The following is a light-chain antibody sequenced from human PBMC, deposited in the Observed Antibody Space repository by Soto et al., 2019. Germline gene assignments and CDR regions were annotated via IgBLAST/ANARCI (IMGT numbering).Light chain of an antibody. J-gene: IGKJ4*01. V-gene: IGKV3-15*01. CDR2: GAS. Sequence: EIVMTQSPATLSVSPGERATLSCRASQSVSSNLAWYQQKPGQAPRLLIYGASTRATGIPARFSGSGSGTEFTLTISSLQSEDFAVYXXQQYNNWLTFGGGTKVEIK. CDR3: QQYNNWLT. CDR1: QSVSSN.